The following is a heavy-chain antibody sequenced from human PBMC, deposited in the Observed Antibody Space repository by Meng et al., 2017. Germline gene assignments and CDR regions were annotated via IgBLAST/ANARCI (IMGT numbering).Heavy chain of an antibody. CDR1: GGSISSSNW. CDR3: ARAGRRALRYFDY. Sequence: SETLSLTCAVSGGSISSSNWWSWVRQPPGKGLEWIGEINHSGSTNYNPSLKSRVTISVDTSKNQFSLKLSSVTAADTAVYYCARAGRRALRYFDYWGQGTLVTVSS. J-gene: IGHJ4*02. CDR2: INHSGST. V-gene: IGHV4-4*02.